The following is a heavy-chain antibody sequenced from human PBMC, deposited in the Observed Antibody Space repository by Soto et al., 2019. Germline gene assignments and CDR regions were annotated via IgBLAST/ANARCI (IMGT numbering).Heavy chain of an antibody. Sequence: QVQLVESGGGMVQPGRSLRLSCTVSGFTFSTYDMHWVRQAPGKGLEWVAVVSYDAGYKNYADSVKGRFTISRDNSKNTLYLQMNGLRPEDTDVYYCAKVSISKSSAVTLDSWGQGTLVTLSS. V-gene: IGHV3-30*18. CDR2: VSYDAGYK. D-gene: IGHD2-15*01. CDR3: AKVSISKSSAVTLDS. J-gene: IGHJ4*02. CDR1: GFTFSTYD.